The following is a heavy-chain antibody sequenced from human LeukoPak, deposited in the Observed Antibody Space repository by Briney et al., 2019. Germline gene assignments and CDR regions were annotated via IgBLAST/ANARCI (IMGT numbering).Heavy chain of an antibody. CDR2: IWYNGSNK. D-gene: IGHD4-17*01. Sequence: AGRSLRLSCAASGFTFSSFVMHWVRQAPGKGLEWVADIWYNGSNKYYAESVKGRFTISRDNSKNSLYLQVNSLRAEDTAVYYCSRGGYGDYNNWFDPWGQGTLVIVSS. CDR1: GFTFSSFV. CDR3: SRGGYGDYNNWFDP. J-gene: IGHJ5*02. V-gene: IGHV3-33*01.